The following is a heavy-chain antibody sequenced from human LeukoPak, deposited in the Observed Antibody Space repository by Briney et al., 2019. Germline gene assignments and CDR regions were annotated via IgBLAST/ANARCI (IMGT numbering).Heavy chain of an antibody. CDR3: AASNSGSYYWQGY. D-gene: IGHD1-26*01. CDR2: ISSSSSYT. CDR1: GFTFTDYY. Sequence: GGSLRLSCAASGFTFTDYYMSWIRQAPGKGLEWVSYISSSSSYTNYADSVKGRFTISRDNATNSLYLQMNSLRAEDTAVYYCAASNSGSYYWQGYWGQGTLVTVSS. J-gene: IGHJ4*02. V-gene: IGHV3-11*03.